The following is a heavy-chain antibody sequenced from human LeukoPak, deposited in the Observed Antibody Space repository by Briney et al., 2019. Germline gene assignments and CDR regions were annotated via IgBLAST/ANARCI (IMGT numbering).Heavy chain of an antibody. Sequence: ASVKVSCKASGYTFTTYAIHWVRQAPGQRLEWMGWINSAYGNTKYSQKFQGRVTITSDTSATSAYMEVYSLTSEDTAIYYCVRDSYMAAADTWLDPWGQGTLVTVSS. J-gene: IGHJ5*02. CDR2: INSAYGNT. D-gene: IGHD6-13*01. CDR1: GYTFTTYA. CDR3: VRDSYMAAADTWLDP. V-gene: IGHV1-3*01.